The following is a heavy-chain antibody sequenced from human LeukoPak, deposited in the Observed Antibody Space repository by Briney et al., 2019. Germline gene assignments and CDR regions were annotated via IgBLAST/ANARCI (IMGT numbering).Heavy chain of an antibody. CDR2: IYYSGST. Sequence: SETLSLTCTVSGASISSGGYYWSWIRQHPGKGLEWIGYIYYSGSTYYNPSLKSRVTISVDTSKNQFSLKLSSVTAADTAVYYCARTDPVDTAMVLDYWGQGTLVTVSS. CDR3: ARTDPVDTAMVLDY. V-gene: IGHV4-31*03. J-gene: IGHJ4*02. D-gene: IGHD5-18*01. CDR1: GASISSGGYY.